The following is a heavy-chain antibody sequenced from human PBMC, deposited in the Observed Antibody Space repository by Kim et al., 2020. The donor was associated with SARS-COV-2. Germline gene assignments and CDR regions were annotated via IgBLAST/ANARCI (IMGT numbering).Heavy chain of an antibody. CDR3: MKGGWGWIWDH. CDR1: GFTFTGHA. D-gene: IGHD2-21*01. V-gene: IGHV3-23*01. CDR2: IDGSDGTT. Sequence: WGSLRLSCTTSGFTFTGHAMSWVRQAPGKGLEWVSSIDGSDGTTYYVDSVRGRFTISRDDSKNTLYLQMSALRGDDTAVYYCMKGGWGWIWDHWGQGTLV. J-gene: IGHJ4*02.